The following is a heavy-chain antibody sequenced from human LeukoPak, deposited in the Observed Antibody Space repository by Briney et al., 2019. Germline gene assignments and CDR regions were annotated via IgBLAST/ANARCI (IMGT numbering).Heavy chain of an antibody. J-gene: IGHJ4*02. CDR2: ISSSSRTI. Sequence: GGSLRLSCAASGFTFSTYSMMWVRQAPGKGLEWVSYISSSSRTIYYADSVKGRFTISRDNAKHSLYLQMNSLRAEDTAMYSCAKSDGFDDWGPGTLVTVSS. D-gene: IGHD5-24*01. V-gene: IGHV3-48*01. CDR1: GFTFSTYS. CDR3: AKSDGFDD.